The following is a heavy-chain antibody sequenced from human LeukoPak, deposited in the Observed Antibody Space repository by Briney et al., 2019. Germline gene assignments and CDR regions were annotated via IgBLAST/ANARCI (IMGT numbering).Heavy chain of an antibody. CDR2: ISGSGGST. Sequence: GGSLRLSCAASGFTFSSYAMSWVRQTPGKGLEWVAAISGSGGSTYYADSVKGRFTISRDNSKNTVYLQMNSLRAEDTAVYYCARVEYCSSTSCYSPKRNYYYYGMDVWGQGTTVTVSS. CDR1: GFTFSSYA. V-gene: IGHV3-23*01. J-gene: IGHJ6*02. D-gene: IGHD2-2*02. CDR3: ARVEYCSSTSCYSPKRNYYYYGMDV.